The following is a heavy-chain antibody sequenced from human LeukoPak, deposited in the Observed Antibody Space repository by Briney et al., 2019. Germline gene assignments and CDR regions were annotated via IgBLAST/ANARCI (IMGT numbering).Heavy chain of an antibody. CDR2: IIPIFGTA. J-gene: IGHJ5*02. D-gene: IGHD2-2*01. CDR3: ARGVQLLKVSWFDP. Sequence: SVKVSCKASGGTFSSYAISWVRQAPGQGLEWMGGIIPIFGTANYAQKFQGRVTITADESTSTAYMELSSLRSEDTAVYYCARGVQLLKVSWFDPWGQGTLVTVSS. V-gene: IGHV1-69*01. CDR1: GGTFSSYA.